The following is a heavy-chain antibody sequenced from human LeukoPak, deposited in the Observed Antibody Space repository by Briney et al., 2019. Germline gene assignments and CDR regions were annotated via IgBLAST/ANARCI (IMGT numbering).Heavy chain of an antibody. Sequence: GGSLRLSCAASGFTFSSYGMTWVRQAPGKGLEWVSYISRSGITISYADSVKGRFTISRDNAKNSLYLQMNSLRAEDTAAYFCARDASPAAYNGNWFDPWGQGTLVTVSS. J-gene: IGHJ5*02. V-gene: IGHV3-48*04. CDR2: ISRSGITI. CDR1: GFTFSSYG. CDR3: ARDASPAAYNGNWFDP. D-gene: IGHD3-10*01.